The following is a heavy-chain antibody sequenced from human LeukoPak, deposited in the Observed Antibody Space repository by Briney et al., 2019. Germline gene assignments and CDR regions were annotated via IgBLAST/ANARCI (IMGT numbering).Heavy chain of an antibody. V-gene: IGHV4-61*02. D-gene: IGHD2-15*01. CDR1: GGSISSGSYY. Sequence: SETLSLTCTVSGGSISSGSYYWSWIRQPAGKGLEWIGRIYTSGSTNYNPSLKSRVTISVDTSKNQFSLKLSSVTAADTAVYYCARGYCSGGSCYSRWFDPWGQGTLVTVSS. CDR2: IYTSGST. J-gene: IGHJ5*02. CDR3: ARGYCSGGSCYSRWFDP.